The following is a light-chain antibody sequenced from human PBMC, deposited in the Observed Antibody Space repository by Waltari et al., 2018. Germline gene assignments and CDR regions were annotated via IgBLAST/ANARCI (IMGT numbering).Light chain of an antibody. CDR3: QSADSSGTYVV. CDR1: ALPKQY. J-gene: IGLJ3*02. CDR2: QDT. V-gene: IGLV3-25*03. Sequence: YELTQPHSVSVSPGQSASITPSGDALPKQYAYRYQQKPGQAPVLLIYQDTKRPSGIPERFSGSSSGTTVTLTLSGAQAEDEAAYYCQSADSSGTYVVFGGGTKVTVL.